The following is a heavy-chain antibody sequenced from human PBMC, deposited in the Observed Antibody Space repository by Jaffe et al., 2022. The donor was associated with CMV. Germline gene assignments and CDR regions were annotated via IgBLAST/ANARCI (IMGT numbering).Heavy chain of an antibody. CDR3: AREGYCSGGSCYGPTLYYYMDV. Sequence: EVQLVQSGAEVKKPGESLRISCKGSGYSFTSYWISWVRQMPGKGLEWMGRIDPSDSYTNYSPSFQGHVTISADKSISTAYLQWSSLKASDTAMYYCAREGYCSGGSCYGPTLYYYMDVWGKGTTVTVSS. CDR2: IDPSDSYT. J-gene: IGHJ6*03. D-gene: IGHD2-15*01. CDR1: GYSFTSYW. V-gene: IGHV5-10-1*03.